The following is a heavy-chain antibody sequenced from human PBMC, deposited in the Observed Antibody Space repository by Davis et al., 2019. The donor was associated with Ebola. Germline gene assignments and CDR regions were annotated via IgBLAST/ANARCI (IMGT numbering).Heavy chain of an antibody. CDR1: GGSFSGYS. CDR2: IYYSGST. CDR3: ARLGKTYYYDSSGYYSWADAFDI. J-gene: IGHJ3*02. V-gene: IGHV4-34*01. D-gene: IGHD3-22*01. Sequence: SETLSLTCVAYGGSFSGYSWSWIRQPPGKGLAWIGRIYYSGSTHYNPSLTSRVTISVDTSKNQFSLKLSSVTAADTAVYYCARLGKTYYYDSSGYYSWADAFDIWGQGTMVTVSS.